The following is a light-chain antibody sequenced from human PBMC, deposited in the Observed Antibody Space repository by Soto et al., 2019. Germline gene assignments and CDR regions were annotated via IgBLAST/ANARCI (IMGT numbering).Light chain of an antibody. V-gene: IGKV3-11*01. CDR3: QQSNVGPPIT. CDR2: YST. CDR1: QSIRTS. J-gene: IGKJ5*01. Sequence: VLTQSPDTLSLSPGERATLSCRASQSIRTSLAFYQQQSFKPTRLVIYYSTLRANCVPDRFGGSRSGTEFTLTINSLEPEAFAVYYCQQSNVGPPITFGQGTQLEIK.